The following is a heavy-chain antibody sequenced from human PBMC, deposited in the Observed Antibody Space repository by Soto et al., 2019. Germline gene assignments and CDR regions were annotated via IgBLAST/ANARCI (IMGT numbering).Heavy chain of an antibody. J-gene: IGHJ4*02. CDR3: VKGEYYYDSSGYYPFDY. D-gene: IGHD3-22*01. Sequence: LRLSCSASGFTFSSYAMHWVRRAPGKGLEYVSSISTNGGSTHYADSVKGRFTISRDNSKNTQYLQMSSLRADDTAVYYCVKGEYYYDSSGYYPFDYWVQGTLVTVSS. CDR1: GFTFSSYA. V-gene: IGHV3-64D*06. CDR2: ISTNGGST.